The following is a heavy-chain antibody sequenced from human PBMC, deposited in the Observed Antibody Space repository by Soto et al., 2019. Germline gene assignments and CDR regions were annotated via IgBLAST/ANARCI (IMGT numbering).Heavy chain of an antibody. V-gene: IGHV3-11*04. CDR3: AGTTSLQWYYMDV. CDR2: ISSSGSTI. J-gene: IGHJ6*03. Sequence: GGSLRLSCAASGFTCSDYCMSWIRQAPGKGLEWVSYISSSGSTIYYADSVKGRFTISRDNAKNSLYLQMNSLRAEDTAVYYCAGTTSLQWYYMDVWDKGTTVTVSS. D-gene: IGHD1-7*01. CDR1: GFTCSDYC.